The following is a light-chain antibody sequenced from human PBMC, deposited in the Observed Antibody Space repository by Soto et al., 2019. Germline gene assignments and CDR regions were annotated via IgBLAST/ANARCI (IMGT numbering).Light chain of an antibody. J-gene: IGLJ3*02. CDR1: SRDVGGYNY. Sequence: QSALTQPASVSGSLGQSITISCTGTSRDVGGYNYVSWYQHHPGKGPKVLIYEVSYRPSGVSNRFSGSKSGNTASLTISGLQAEDEADYYCSSYTSSSSLVFGGGTKLTVL. CDR2: EVS. CDR3: SSYTSSSSLV. V-gene: IGLV2-14*01.